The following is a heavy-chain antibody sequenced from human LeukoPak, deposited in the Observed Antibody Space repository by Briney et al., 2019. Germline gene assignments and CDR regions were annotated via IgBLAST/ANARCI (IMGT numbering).Heavy chain of an antibody. CDR3: ARSWGYEMDYYGMDV. D-gene: IGHD5-12*01. Sequence: ASVKVSCKASGYTFTGYYMHWVRQAPGQGLEWMGWINPNSGGTNYAQKFQGRVTMTRDTSISTAYMELSRLRSDDTAVYYCARSWGYEMDYYGMDVWGQGTTVTVSS. J-gene: IGHJ6*02. V-gene: IGHV1-2*02. CDR2: INPNSGGT. CDR1: GYTFTGYY.